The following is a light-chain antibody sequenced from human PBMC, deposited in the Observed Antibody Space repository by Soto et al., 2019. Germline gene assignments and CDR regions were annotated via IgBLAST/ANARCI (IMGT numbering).Light chain of an antibody. CDR1: QGISNY. V-gene: IGKV1-27*01. J-gene: IGKJ1*01. CDR2: AAS. CDR3: KKYNNAPRT. Sequence: DIQMTQSPSSLSASVGDTVTITCRASQGISNYLAWYQQKPGQVPNLLIYAASTLQSGVPSRFSGSGSGTDFTLTISSLRPEDVATNYCKKYNNAPRTFGQGTKVEI.